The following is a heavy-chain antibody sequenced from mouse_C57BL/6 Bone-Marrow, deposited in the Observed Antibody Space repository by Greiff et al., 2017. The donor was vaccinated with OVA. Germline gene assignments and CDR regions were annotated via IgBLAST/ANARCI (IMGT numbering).Heavy chain of an antibody. CDR1: GYTFTSYW. J-gene: IGHJ3*01. Sequence: LVESGAELVKPGASVKLSCKASGYTFTSYWMQWVKQRPGQGLEWIGELDPSDSYTNYNQKFKGKATLTVDTSSRTAYMQLSSLTSEDSSVYYCAWETAQATAWFAYWGQGTLVTVSA. CDR2: LDPSDSYT. CDR3: AWETAQATAWFAY. V-gene: IGHV1-50*01. D-gene: IGHD3-2*02.